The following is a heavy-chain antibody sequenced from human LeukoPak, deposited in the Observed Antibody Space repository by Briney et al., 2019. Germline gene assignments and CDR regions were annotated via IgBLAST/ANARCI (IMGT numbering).Heavy chain of an antibody. D-gene: IGHD2-2*01. CDR1: GFTFSSYG. CDR3: AREGRCSYTSCYPCFDY. CDR2: IWYDGSNK. J-gene: IGHJ4*02. V-gene: IGHV3-33*01. Sequence: GGSRRLSCAASGFTFSSYGMHWVRQAPGKGLEWVAVIWYDGSNKYYADAVKGRFSISRDSSNNTLYLQMNSLRAEGTAVYYCAREGRCSYTSCYPCFDYWCQGTLVTVS.